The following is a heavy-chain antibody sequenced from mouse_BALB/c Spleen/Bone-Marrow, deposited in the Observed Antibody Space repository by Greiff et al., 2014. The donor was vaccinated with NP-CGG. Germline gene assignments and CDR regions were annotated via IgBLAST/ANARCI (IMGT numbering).Heavy chain of an antibody. Sequence: VHVKQSGPELVRPGASVKVSCKASGYSFTDYNMYWVKQSHGKSLEWIGYIDPYNGGTSYNQKFKGKATLTVDKSSSTAFMHLNSLTSEDSAVYYCASYHSSGYAMDYWGQGTSVTVSS. J-gene: IGHJ4*01. CDR3: ASYHSSGYAMDY. CDR2: IDPYNGGT. CDR1: GYSFTDYN. D-gene: IGHD3-1*01. V-gene: IGHV1S135*01.